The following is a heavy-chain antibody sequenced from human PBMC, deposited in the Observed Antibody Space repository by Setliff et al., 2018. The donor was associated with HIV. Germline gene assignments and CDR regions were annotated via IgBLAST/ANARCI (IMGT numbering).Heavy chain of an antibody. CDR1: GYSFTNYW. V-gene: IGHV5-51*01. CDR3: TRRRRAPGIEDLEAY. D-gene: IGHD1-26*01. J-gene: IGHJ4*02. Sequence: LGESLKISCQASGYSFTNYWIGWVRQMPGKGLEWIGVIYPGDFVTRYGPSFQGQVFISADRSITTAYLQWDSLKAPDTAMYYCTRRRRAPGIEDLEAYWGQGTLVTVSS. CDR2: IYPGDFVT.